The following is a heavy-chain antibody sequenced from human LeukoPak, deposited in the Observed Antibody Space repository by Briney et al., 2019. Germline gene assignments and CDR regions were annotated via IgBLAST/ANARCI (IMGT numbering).Heavy chain of an antibody. Sequence: SETLSLTCTVSGGSISSYYWSWIRQPPGKGLEWIGYIYYSGSTNYNPSLKSRVTISVDTSKNQFSLKLSSVTAADTAAYYCARDSMVRGVDYWGQGTLVTVSS. J-gene: IGHJ4*02. CDR3: ARDSMVRGVDY. V-gene: IGHV4-59*01. CDR1: GGSISSYY. D-gene: IGHD3-10*01. CDR2: IYYSGST.